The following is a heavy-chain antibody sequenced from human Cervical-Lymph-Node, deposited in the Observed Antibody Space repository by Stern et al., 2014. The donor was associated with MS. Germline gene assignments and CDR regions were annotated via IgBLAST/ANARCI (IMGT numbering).Heavy chain of an antibody. D-gene: IGHD6-13*01. V-gene: IGHV1-18*04. CDR2: ISAYNGNT. CDR1: GYTFTSYG. J-gene: IGHJ4*02. CDR3: ARDRVSLYSSSWTDFDY. Sequence: QVQLVESGAEVKKPGASVKVSCKASGYTFTSYGISWVRQAPGQGLEWMGWISAYNGNTNYAQKLQGRVTMTTDTSTSTAYMELRSLRSDDPAVYYCARDRVSLYSSSWTDFDYWGQGTLVTVSS.